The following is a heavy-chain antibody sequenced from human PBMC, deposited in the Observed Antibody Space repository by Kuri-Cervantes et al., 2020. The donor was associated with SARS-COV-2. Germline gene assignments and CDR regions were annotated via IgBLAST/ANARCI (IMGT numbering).Heavy chain of an antibody. V-gene: IGHV4-34*01. CDR2: INHSGST. CDR3: ARWRYSSSWRYYYYMDV. D-gene: IGHD6-13*01. CDR1: GGSFSGYY. Sequence: SETLSLTCAVYGGSFSGYYWSWIRQPPGKGLEWIGEINHSGSTNCNPSLKSRVTISVDTSKNQFSLKLSSVTAADTAVYYCARWRYSSSWRYYYYMDVWGKGTTVTVSS. J-gene: IGHJ6*03.